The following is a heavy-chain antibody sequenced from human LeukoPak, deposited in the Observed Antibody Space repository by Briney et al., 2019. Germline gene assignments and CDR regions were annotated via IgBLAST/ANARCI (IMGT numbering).Heavy chain of an antibody. CDR3: AKKYSTGLDP. D-gene: IGHD1-26*01. Sequence: GGTLRLSCAASGFIFSSHGMNWVRQAPGKGLEWVSDISGSGGSTYYADSVKGRFTISRDNSKNTLYLQMNSLRAEDTAVYYCAKKYSTGLDPWGQGTLVTVSS. CDR2: ISGSGGST. J-gene: IGHJ5*02. V-gene: IGHV3-23*01. CDR1: GFIFSSHG.